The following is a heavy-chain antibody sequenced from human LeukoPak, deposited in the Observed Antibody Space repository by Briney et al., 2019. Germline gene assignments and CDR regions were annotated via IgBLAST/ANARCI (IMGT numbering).Heavy chain of an antibody. J-gene: IGHJ4*02. D-gene: IGHD5-24*01. CDR2: IYYSGST. CDR3: ARDGPGRDGYNWGLV. Sequence: PSGTLSLTCTVSGGSISSSSYYWGWIRQPPGKGLEWIGSIYYSGSTYYNPSLKSRVTISVDTSKNQFSLKLSSVTAADTAVYYCARDGPGRDGYNWGLVWGQGTLVTVSS. CDR1: GGSISSSSYY. V-gene: IGHV4-39*07.